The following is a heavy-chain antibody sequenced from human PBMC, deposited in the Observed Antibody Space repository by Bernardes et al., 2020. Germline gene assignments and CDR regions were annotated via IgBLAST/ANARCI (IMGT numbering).Heavy chain of an antibody. CDR3: ARGGNSDAFDI. CDR1: GFTFSSYW. CDR2: INSDGSST. Sequence: GGSLRLSCAASGFTFSSYWMHWVRQAPGKGLVWVSRINSDGSSTSYADSVKGRFTISRDNAKNSLYLQMNSLRAEDTAVYYCARGGNSDAFDIWGQGTMVTVSS. V-gene: IGHV3-74*01. J-gene: IGHJ3*02. D-gene: IGHD2-21*02.